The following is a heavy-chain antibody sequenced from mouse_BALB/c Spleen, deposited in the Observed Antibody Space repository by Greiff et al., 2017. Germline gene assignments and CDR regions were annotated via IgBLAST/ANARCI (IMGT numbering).Heavy chain of an antibody. J-gene: IGHJ2*01. V-gene: IGHV5-12-1*01. CDR1: GFAFSSYD. CDR2: ISSGGGST. Sequence: EVKVVESGGGLVKPGGSLTLSCAASGFAFSSYDMSWVRQTPEKRLEWVAYISSGGGSTYYPDTVKGRFTISRDNAKNTLYLQMSSLNSEDTAMYYCARHGWFLDYWGQGTTLTVSS. D-gene: IGHD2-3*01. CDR3: ARHGWFLDY.